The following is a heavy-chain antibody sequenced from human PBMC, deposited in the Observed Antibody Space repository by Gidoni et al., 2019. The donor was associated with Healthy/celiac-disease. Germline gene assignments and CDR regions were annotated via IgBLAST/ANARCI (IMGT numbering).Heavy chain of an antibody. CDR2: ISWNSGSI. CDR3: AKGPDYYDSSGYYGSAFDI. CDR1: GFTFDDYA. J-gene: IGHJ3*02. V-gene: IGHV3-9*01. D-gene: IGHD3-22*01. Sequence: EAQLVESGGGLVQPGRSLRLSCAASGFTFDDYAMHWVRQAPGKGLDWVSGISWNSGSIGYADSVKGRFTISRDNAKNSLYLQMNSVRAEDAALYYCAKGPDYYDSSGYYGSAFDIWGQGTLVTVSS.